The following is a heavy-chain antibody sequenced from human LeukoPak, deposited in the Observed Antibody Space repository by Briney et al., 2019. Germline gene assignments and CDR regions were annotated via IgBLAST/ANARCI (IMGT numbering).Heavy chain of an antibody. J-gene: IGHJ1*01. D-gene: IGHD1-14*01. CDR3: ARLEPPLQYFQH. V-gene: IGHV4-59*08. CDR2: IYYSGST. CDR1: GGSISSYY. Sequence: PSETLSLTCTVSGGSISSYYWSWIRQPPGKGLEWIGYIYYSGSTNYHPSLKSRVTISIDTSKNQFSLKLSSVTAADTAVYYCARLEPPLQYFQHWGQGTLVTVSS.